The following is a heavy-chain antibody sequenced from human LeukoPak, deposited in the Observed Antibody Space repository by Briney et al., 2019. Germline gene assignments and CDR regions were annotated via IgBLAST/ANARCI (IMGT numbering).Heavy chain of an antibody. CDR1: GGTFSSYA. V-gene: IGHV1-69*04. J-gene: IGHJ4*02. CDR3: ARDLGYGGSYYDY. Sequence: SVKVSCKASGGTFSSYAISWVRQAPGQGLEWMGRIIPILGIANYAQKFQGRVTITADKSTSTAYMELSSLRSEDTAVYYCARDLGYGGSYYDYWGQGTLVTVSS. CDR2: IIPILGIA. D-gene: IGHD1-26*01.